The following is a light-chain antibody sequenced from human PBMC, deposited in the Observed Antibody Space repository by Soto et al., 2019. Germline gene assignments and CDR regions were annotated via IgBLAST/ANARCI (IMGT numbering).Light chain of an antibody. CDR2: GAT. Sequence: DIRMTQSPSSLSASVGDRVTLTCRASEDIISYLNWYQHKPGIAPTVLVYGATNLPSGVPSRFSGSGSGTEFTFTISSLQPEDFATYYCQQSHNAPLTFGGGTKVE. CDR3: QQSHNAPLT. J-gene: IGKJ4*01. CDR1: EDIISY. V-gene: IGKV1-39*01.